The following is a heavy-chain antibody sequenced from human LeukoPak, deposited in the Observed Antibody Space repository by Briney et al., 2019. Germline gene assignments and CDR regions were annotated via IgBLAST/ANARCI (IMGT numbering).Heavy chain of an antibody. J-gene: IGHJ4*02. CDR2: INPNSGGT. Sequence: ASVKVSCKASGYTFTGYYMHWVRQAPGQGLEWMGWINPNSGGTNYAQKFQGRVTMTRDTSISTAYMELSRLRSDDTAAYYCAREGYYDSSGYFGFDYWGQGTLVTVSS. CDR1: GYTFTGYY. V-gene: IGHV1-2*02. D-gene: IGHD3-22*01. CDR3: AREGYYDSSGYFGFDY.